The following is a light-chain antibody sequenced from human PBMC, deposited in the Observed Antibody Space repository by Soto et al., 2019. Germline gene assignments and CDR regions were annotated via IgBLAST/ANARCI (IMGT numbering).Light chain of an antibody. CDR3: QQSYSTPRT. V-gene: IGKV1-39*01. Sequence: DIQMTQSPSSLSASVGDRVTITCRASQSISNYLNWYQQKPGKVHNLVIYAASSLQSGVPSRFSGSGSGTDFTLTISSLQPEDFATYYCQQSYSTPRTFGQGTKLEIK. CDR2: AAS. J-gene: IGKJ2*01. CDR1: QSISNY.